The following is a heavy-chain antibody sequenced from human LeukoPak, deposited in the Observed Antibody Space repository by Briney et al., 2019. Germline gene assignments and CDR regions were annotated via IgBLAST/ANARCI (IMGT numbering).Heavy chain of an antibody. CDR1: GGSISSYY. CDR2: IYTSGST. Sequence: SETLSLTCTVSGGSISSYYWSWLRQPAGKGLEWLGRIYTSGSTNYNPSLKSRVTMSVDTSKNQFSLKLSSVTAADTAVYYCARGKGYSSSWYTSAFDYWGQGTLVTVSS. CDR3: ARGKGYSSSWYTSAFDY. V-gene: IGHV4-4*07. D-gene: IGHD6-13*01. J-gene: IGHJ4*02.